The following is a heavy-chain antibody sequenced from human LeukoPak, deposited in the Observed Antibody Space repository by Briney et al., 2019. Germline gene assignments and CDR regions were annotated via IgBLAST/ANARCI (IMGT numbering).Heavy chain of an antibody. J-gene: IGHJ4*02. D-gene: IGHD4-17*01. V-gene: IGHV5-51*01. Sequence: RGESLKISCKGSGYRFTDYWIGWVRQMTGKGLEWMGIISPEDADTRYSPPFQGQVTISAEEPISTAYLQWSSLQASDTAMYYCARYRGDYVSLPSPFDYEGQGTLVTVSS. CDR1: GYRFTDYW. CDR3: ARYRGDYVSLPSPFDY. CDR2: ISPEDADT.